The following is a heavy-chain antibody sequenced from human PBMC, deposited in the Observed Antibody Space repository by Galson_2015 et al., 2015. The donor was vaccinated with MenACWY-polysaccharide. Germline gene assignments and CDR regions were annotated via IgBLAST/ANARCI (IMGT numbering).Heavy chain of an antibody. D-gene: IGHD2-2*01. CDR3: ARRSYHFLDF. J-gene: IGHJ4*02. Sequence: VKKPGESLKISCKGSGYSFTSYYLGWVRQMPGKGLEWMGIVWPGDSDARYSPSFQGQVTISVDKSISTAYLQWTSLKASDTAIYYCARRSYHFLDFWGQGTLVTVSS. CDR2: VWPGDSDA. CDR1: GYSFTSYY. V-gene: IGHV5-51*01.